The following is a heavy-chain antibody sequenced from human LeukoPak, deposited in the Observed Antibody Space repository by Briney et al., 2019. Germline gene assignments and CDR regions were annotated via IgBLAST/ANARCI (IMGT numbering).Heavy chain of an antibody. V-gene: IGHV4-59*01. CDR1: GGSISSYY. CDR3: AREENYYDSSGYSYFDY. CDR2: IYYSGST. Sequence: SETLSLTCTVSGGSISSYYWSWIRQPPGKGLEWIWYIYYSGSTNYNPSLKSRVTISVDTSKNQFSLRLSSVTAADTAVYYCAREENYYDSSGYSYFDYWGQGTLVTVSS. D-gene: IGHD3-22*01. J-gene: IGHJ4*02.